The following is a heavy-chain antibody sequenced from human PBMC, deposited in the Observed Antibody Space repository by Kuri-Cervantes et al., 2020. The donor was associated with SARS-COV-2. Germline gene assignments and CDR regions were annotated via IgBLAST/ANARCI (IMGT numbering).Heavy chain of an antibody. D-gene: IGHD5-24*01. Sequence: SQTLSLTCAVSGYSISSGYYWGWIRQPPGKGLEWIGRVYPSGGTNNNPSLKRRVTMSVDTSKNQFSLKLTSVTAADTAVYYCARSRDGYSYNCWGQGTLVTVSS. CDR3: ARSRDGYSYNC. CDR2: VYPSGGT. V-gene: IGHV4-38-2*01. J-gene: IGHJ4*02. CDR1: GYSISSGYY.